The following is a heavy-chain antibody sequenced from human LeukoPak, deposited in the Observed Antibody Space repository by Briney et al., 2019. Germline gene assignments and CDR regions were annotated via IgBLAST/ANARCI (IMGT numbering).Heavy chain of an antibody. J-gene: IGHJ4*02. V-gene: IGHV3-74*01. CDR2: ISSDGSST. CDR3: ASRIPYDSSSY. Sequence: GGSLRLSCAASGFTFSSYWMHWVRQAPGKGLVWVSRISSDGSSTDYADSVEGRFTISRDNAKNTLYLQMNSLRAEDTAVYYCASRIPYDSSSYWGQGTLVTVSS. CDR1: GFTFSSYW. D-gene: IGHD3-22*01.